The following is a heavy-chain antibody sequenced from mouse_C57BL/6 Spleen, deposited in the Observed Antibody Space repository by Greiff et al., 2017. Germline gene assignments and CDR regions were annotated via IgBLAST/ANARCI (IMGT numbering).Heavy chain of an antibody. D-gene: IGHD2-4*01. CDR3: ARDRGDYDGFAY. CDR1: GYSITSGYD. J-gene: IGHJ3*01. CDR2: ISYSGST. V-gene: IGHV3-1*01. Sequence: EVQGVESGPGMVKPSQSLSLTCTVTGYSITSGYDWHWIRHFPGNKLEWMGYISYSGSTNYNPSLKSRISITHDTSKNHFFLKLNSVTTEDTATYYCARDRGDYDGFAYWGQGTLVTVSA.